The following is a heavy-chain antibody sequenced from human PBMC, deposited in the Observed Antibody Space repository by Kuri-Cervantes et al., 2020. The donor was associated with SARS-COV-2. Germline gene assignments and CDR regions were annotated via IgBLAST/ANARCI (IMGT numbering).Heavy chain of an antibody. Sequence: KVSCKGSGYSFTSYWIGWVRQMPGKGLEWMGIIYPGDSDTRYSPSFQGQVTISADKSISTAYLQWSSLKASDTAMYYCARGFWGKGVVPAENEQDSGYYYYYMDVWGKGTTVTVSS. V-gene: IGHV5-51*01. D-gene: IGHD2-2*01. CDR1: GYSFTSYW. J-gene: IGHJ6*03. CDR2: IYPGDSDT. CDR3: ARGFWGKGVVPAENEQDSGYYYYYMDV.